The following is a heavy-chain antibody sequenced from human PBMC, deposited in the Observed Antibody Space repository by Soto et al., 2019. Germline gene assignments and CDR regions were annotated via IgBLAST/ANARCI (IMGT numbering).Heavy chain of an antibody. CDR1: GFTFSSYS. J-gene: IGHJ3*02. D-gene: IGHD3-10*01. Sequence: EVQLVESGGGLVKPGGSLRLSCAASGFTFSSYSMNWVRQAPGKGLEWVSSISSSSSYIYYADSVKGRFTISRDNAKNSLHLQMNGRRAEDTAGYYCARDRGGDLKAFDIWGQGAMVTVSS. V-gene: IGHV3-21*01. CDR2: ISSSSSYI. CDR3: ARDRGGDLKAFDI.